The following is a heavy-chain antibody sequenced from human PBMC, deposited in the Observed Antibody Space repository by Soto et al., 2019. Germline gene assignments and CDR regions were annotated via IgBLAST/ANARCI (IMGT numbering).Heavy chain of an antibody. CDR2: IKQDGSEK. CDR1: GLTFSSYW. V-gene: IGHV3-7*01. CDR3: ARGIGMSDAFDI. J-gene: IGHJ3*02. Sequence: PGGSLRLSCAASGLTFSSYWMSWVRQAPGKGLEWVANIKQDGSEKYYVDSVKGRFTISRDNAKNSLYLQMNSLRAEDTAVYYCARGIGMSDAFDIWGQGTMVTVSS. D-gene: IGHD3-10*01.